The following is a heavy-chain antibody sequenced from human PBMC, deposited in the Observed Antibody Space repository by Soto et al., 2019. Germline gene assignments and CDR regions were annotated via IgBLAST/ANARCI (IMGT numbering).Heavy chain of an antibody. Sequence: PGGSLRLSCXASGFTFDDYAMHWVRQAPGKGLEWVSGISWNSGSIGYADSVKGRFTISRDNAKNSLYLQMNSLRAEDTALYYCAKGPTYYYGSGSFRWGQGTLVTVSS. CDR3: AKGPTYYYGSGSFR. CDR1: GFTFDDYA. D-gene: IGHD3-10*01. J-gene: IGHJ4*02. CDR2: ISWNSGSI. V-gene: IGHV3-9*01.